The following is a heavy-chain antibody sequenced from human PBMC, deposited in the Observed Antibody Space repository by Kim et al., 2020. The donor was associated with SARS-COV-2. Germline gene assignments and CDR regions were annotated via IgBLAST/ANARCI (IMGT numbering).Heavy chain of an antibody. CDR2: IIPIFGTA. J-gene: IGHJ5*02. CDR1: GGTFSSYA. CDR3: ARDFWGYCSGPSSPCGGWFDP. V-gene: IGHV1-69*13. D-gene: IGHD2-15*01. Sequence: SVKVSCKASGGTFSSYAISWVRQAPGQGLEWMGGIIPIFGTANYAQKFQGRVTITADESTSTAYMELSSLRSEDTAVYYCARDFWGYCSGPSSPCGGWFDPWGQGTLVTVSS.